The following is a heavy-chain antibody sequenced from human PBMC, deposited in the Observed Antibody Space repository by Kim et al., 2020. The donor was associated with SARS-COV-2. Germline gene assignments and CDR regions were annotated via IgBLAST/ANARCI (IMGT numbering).Heavy chain of an antibody. CDR1: GFIFSDYA. CDR2: TTRSGDGS. D-gene: IGHD1-7*01. J-gene: IGHJ4*02. CDR3: VIYARNYGSVL. Sequence: GGSLRLSCAGSGFIFSDYAIHWVRRAPGKGMEFVSATTRSGDGSFYADSVEGRFTISRVNSKNTLYLQMNSLRLEDTSMYYCVIYARNYGSVLWGQGTLVIVSS. V-gene: IGHV3-64D*06.